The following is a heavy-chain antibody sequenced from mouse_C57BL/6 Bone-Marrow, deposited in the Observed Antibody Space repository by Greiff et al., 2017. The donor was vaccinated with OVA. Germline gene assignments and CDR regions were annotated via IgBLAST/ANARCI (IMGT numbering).Heavy chain of an antibody. Sequence: VQLQQSGPELVKPGASVKISCKASGYAFSSSWMNWVKQRPGKGLEWIGRIYPGDGDTNYNGKFKGKATLTADKSSSTAYMQLSSLTSEDSAVYFCARCRYYYGSTLDYWGKGTTLTVSS. V-gene: IGHV1-82*01. CDR3: ARCRYYYGSTLDY. CDR2: IYPGDGDT. D-gene: IGHD1-1*01. CDR1: GYAFSSSW. J-gene: IGHJ2*01.